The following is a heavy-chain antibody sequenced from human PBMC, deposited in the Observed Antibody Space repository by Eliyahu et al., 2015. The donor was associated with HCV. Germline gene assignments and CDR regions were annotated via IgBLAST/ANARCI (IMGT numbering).Heavy chain of an antibody. J-gene: IGHJ4*02. Sequence: EVQLLESGGGLVQPGGSLRLSCAASGFTFXXCAMSWVRQAPGKGLEWVSAISGSGGSTYYADXVKGRFTISRDNSKNTLYLQMNSLRAEDTAVYYCAKDRRQNARRLYYFDYWGQGTLVTVSS. CDR1: GFTFXXCA. V-gene: IGHV3-23*01. D-gene: IGHD1-1*01. CDR2: ISGSGGST. CDR3: AKDRRQNARRLYYFDY.